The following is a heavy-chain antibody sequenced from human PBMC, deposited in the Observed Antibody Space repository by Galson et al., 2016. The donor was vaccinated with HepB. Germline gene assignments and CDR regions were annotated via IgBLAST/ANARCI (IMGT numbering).Heavy chain of an antibody. D-gene: IGHD2-21*02. J-gene: IGHJ3*02. V-gene: IGHV3-7*01. CDR1: GFTFSHYA. Sequence: SLRLSCAASGFTFSHYAMSWVRPAPGKGLEWVAHINQDGSPKSYADSVKGRFTVSRDNAKNSLYLQMNSLRAEDTAVYYCARVWGVVTAKTADAFDIWGQGTMVTVSS. CDR3: ARVWGVVTAKTADAFDI. CDR2: INQDGSPK.